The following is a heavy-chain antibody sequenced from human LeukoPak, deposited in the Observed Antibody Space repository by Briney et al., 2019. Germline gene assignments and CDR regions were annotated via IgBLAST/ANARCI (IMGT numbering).Heavy chain of an antibody. V-gene: IGHV5-51*01. CDR3: ARHEESRAVAPTYYMAV. J-gene: IGHJ6*03. D-gene: IGHD6-19*01. CDR2: IYPGDSDT. Sequence: GEALQISCKGSGYRFTNYWIGWVRQMPGKGLEWMGIIYPGDSDTRYSPSFQGQVTISADKSISTAYLQWSSLKASDTAMYYCARHEESRAVAPTYYMAVWGKGTTVTVSS. CDR1: GYRFTNYW.